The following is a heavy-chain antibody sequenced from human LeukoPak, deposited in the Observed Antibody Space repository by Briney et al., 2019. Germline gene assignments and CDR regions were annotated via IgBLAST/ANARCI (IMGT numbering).Heavy chain of an antibody. Sequence: PGGSLRLSCAASGFTFSSYSMNWVRQAPGKGLEWVSGINWNGGSTGYADSVKGRFTTSRDNAKNSLYLQMNSLRAEDTALYYCARHEEEDGYNAKTVDYWGQGTLVTVSS. V-gene: IGHV3-20*04. D-gene: IGHD5-24*01. CDR3: ARHEEEDGYNAKTVDY. CDR1: GFTFSSYS. CDR2: INWNGGST. J-gene: IGHJ4*02.